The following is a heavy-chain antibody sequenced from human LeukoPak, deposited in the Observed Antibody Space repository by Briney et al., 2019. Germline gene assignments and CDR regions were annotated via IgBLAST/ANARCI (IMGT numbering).Heavy chain of an antibody. CDR1: GGSISSYY. CDR2: IYYSGST. D-gene: IGHD3-3*01. CDR3: ARGGYDFWSGYPYYYYMDV. Sequence: SETLSLTCTVSGGSISSYYWSWIRQPPGKGLEWIGYIYYSGSTNYSPSLKSRVTISVDTSKNQFSLKLSSVTAADTAVYYCARGGYDFWSGYPYYYYMDVWGKGTTVTVSS. J-gene: IGHJ6*03. V-gene: IGHV4-59*01.